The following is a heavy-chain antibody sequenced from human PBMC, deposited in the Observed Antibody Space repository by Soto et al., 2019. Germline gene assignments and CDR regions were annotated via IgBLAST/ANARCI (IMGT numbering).Heavy chain of an antibody. J-gene: IGHJ4*02. CDR2: ISYDGSDK. CDR1: GFTFTSYG. D-gene: IGHD4-17*01. CDR3: TKVGDPDY. Sequence: QVQLVESGGGVVQPGRSLRLSCAASGFTFTSYGFHWVRQTPGKGLEWVAVISYDGSDKYYADSVKGRFTISRDNFKNTLYLQINSLRAEDKAVYYCTKVGDPDYWGQGTLVTVSS. V-gene: IGHV3-30*18.